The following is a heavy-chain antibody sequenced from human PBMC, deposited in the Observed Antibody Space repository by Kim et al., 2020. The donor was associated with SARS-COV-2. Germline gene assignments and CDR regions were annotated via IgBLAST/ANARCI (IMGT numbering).Heavy chain of an antibody. J-gene: IGHJ4*02. V-gene: IGHV4-4*02. CDR1: GGSISSSNW. CDR2: IYHSGST. D-gene: IGHD6-13*01. CDR3: ARDHRYSSSLYYFDY. Sequence: SETLSLTCAVSGGSISSSNWWSWVRQPPGKGLEWIGEIYHSGSTNYNPSLKSRVTISVDKSKNQFSLKLSSVTAADTAVYYCARDHRYSSSLYYFDYWGQGTLVTVSS.